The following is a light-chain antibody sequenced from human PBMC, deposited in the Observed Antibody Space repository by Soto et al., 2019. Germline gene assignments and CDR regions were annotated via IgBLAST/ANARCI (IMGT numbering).Light chain of an antibody. CDR2: DVS. CDR1: SSDVGGYNY. V-gene: IGLV2-11*01. Sequence: QSVLTQPRSVSGSPGQSVTISCTGTSSDVGGYNYVSWYQQHPGEAPKLMIYDVSKRPSGVSSRFSGSMSGNTASLTISGLQAEDEADYYCGSYTGTIYVFGTGTKVTVL. J-gene: IGLJ1*01. CDR3: GSYTGTIYV.